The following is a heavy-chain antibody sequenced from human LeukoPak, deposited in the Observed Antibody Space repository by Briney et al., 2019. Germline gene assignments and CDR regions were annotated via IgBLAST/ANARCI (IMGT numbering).Heavy chain of an antibody. CDR1: GFSVTSNY. D-gene: IGHD5-12*01. V-gene: IGHV3-66*01. CDR2: LYSSGYT. CDR3: AAKGNGYTGTYVFAH. Sequence: PGGSLTLSCAASGFSVTSNYMSWVRQAPGKGLEWVSVLYSSGYTKYADSVKGRFSTSRDTSENTLSLQMNSLRAEDSAVYYCAAKGNGYTGTYVFAHWGRGTLVTVSS. J-gene: IGHJ4*02.